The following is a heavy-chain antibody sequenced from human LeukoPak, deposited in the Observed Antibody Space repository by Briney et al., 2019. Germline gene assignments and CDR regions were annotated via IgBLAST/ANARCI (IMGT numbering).Heavy chain of an antibody. CDR3: ARRGDSPMIGDH. CDR2: LSNTGNI. D-gene: IGHD3-10*02. J-gene: IGHJ4*02. V-gene: IGHV3-21*06. Sequence: GGSLRLACAASGHTFSSYGMNWVRQAPGKGLEWLSYLSNTGNIHYAQSVKGRFTISRDNAKSSLYLQMDGLRAEDTAVYYCARRGDSPMIGDHWGQGILVTVAS. CDR1: GHTFSSYG.